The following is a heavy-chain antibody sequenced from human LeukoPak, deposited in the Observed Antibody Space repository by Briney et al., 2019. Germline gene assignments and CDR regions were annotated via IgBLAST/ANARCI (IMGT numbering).Heavy chain of an antibody. V-gene: IGHV3-23*01. J-gene: IGHJ4*02. Sequence: GGSLRLSCAASGFTFSSYSMTWVRQTPGKGLEWVSGISDSGDSTYYAVSVKGRFTISRDNSRNTLYLEMNSLRAEDTAVYYCTKWSGFGNDWGQGTLVTVSS. D-gene: IGHD3-10*01. CDR2: ISDSGDST. CDR1: GFTFSSYS. CDR3: TKWSGFGND.